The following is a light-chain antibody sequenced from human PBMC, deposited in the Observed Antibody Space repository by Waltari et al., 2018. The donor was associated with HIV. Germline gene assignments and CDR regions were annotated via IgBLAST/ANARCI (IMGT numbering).Light chain of an antibody. J-gene: IGKJ2*01. CDR1: QSVLDSSNNKNF. CDR3: QQYYSAPFT. V-gene: IGKV4-1*01. CDR2: WAS. Sequence: DIVMTQSPASLAVSPGQRATLTCTSSQSVLDSSNNKNFLAWYQQKPGQPPKLLIDWASTRESGVPDRCSGSGSGSDFTLTIDGLQAEDVAVYYCQQYYSAPFTFGQGTKLE.